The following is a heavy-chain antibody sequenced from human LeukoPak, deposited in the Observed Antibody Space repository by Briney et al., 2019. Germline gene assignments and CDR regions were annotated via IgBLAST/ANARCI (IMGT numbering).Heavy chain of an antibody. V-gene: IGHV3-9*01. CDR2: ISWNSGSI. D-gene: IGHD3/OR15-3a*01. CDR3: AKGWTTRFDAFDI. CDR1: GFTFDDYA. Sequence: GGSLRLSCAASGFTFDDYAMHWVRQAPGKGLEWVSGISWNSGSIGYADSVKGRFTISRDNAKNSLYLQMNSLRAEDTALYYCAKGWTTRFDAFDIWGQGTMVTVSS. J-gene: IGHJ3*02.